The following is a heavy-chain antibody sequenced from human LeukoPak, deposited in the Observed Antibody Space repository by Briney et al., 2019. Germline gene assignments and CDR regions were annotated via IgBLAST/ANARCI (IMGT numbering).Heavy chain of an antibody. V-gene: IGHV4-59*01. CDR1: GVSITTNY. CDR3: ARSSAHSYGDFHF. J-gene: IGHJ4*02. D-gene: IGHD5-18*01. CDR2: IHHSGAT. Sequence: ASETLSLTCSVSGVSITTNYWSWIRQPPGKGLEWLGYIHHSGATSYNPSLKSRGTMSLDTSNNQFSLKVTSVTAADAAVYYCARSSAHSYGDFHFWGQGNLVTVSS.